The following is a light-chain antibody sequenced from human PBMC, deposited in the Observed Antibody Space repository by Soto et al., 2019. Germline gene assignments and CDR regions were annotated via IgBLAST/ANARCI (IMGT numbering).Light chain of an antibody. Sequence: ETVLTQSPGALSLSPGERATLSCRASQSVSSNYLAWYQQKPGQAPRLLIYGASTRATGIPDRLSGSGSGTDFTLTISRLEPEDFAEYYCQQFGRSPPSWTFGQGTKVEIK. CDR2: GAS. CDR3: QQFGRSPPSWT. V-gene: IGKV3-20*01. J-gene: IGKJ1*01. CDR1: QSVSSNY.